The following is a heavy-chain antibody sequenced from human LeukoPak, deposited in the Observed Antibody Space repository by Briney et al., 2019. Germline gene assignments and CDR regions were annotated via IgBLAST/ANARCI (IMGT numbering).Heavy chain of an antibody. D-gene: IGHD6-6*01. V-gene: IGHV4-59*08. J-gene: IGHJ4*02. CDR1: GGSISSYY. Sequence: SETLSLTCTVSGGSISSYYWNWIRQPPGKTLEWIGYIYYSGSTNYNPSLKSRVTTSVDTSKNQFSPKLRSVTAADTAVYYCARRADYSSSSLPGEFGYWGQGTLVTVSS. CDR2: IYYSGST. CDR3: ARRADYSSSSLPGEFGY.